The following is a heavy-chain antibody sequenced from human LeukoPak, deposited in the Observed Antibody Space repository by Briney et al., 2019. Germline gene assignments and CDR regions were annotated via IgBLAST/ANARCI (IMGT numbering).Heavy chain of an antibody. CDR3: ARDSISGYDSPLGFDY. J-gene: IGHJ4*02. V-gene: IGHV3-66*01. CDR1: GFTVSSNY. Sequence: GGSLRLSCAASGFTVSSNYMSWVRQAPGKGLEWVSVIYSGGSTYYADSVKGRFTISRDNSKNTLYLQINSLRAEDTAVYYCARDSISGYDSPLGFDYWGQGTLVTVSS. CDR2: IYSGGST. D-gene: IGHD5-12*01.